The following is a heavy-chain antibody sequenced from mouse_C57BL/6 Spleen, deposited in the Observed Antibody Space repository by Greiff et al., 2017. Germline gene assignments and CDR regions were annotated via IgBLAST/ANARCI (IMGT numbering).Heavy chain of an antibody. CDR1: GFTFSSYG. CDR2: ISSAGSYT. J-gene: IGHJ1*03. Sequence: VQLKESGGDLVKPGGSLKLSCAASGFTFSSYGMSWVRQNPDKRLEWVATISSAGSYTYYPDSVKGRFTISRDYAKNTLYLQMSSLKSEDTAMYYCARPYSNFVWYFDVWGTGTTVTVSS. D-gene: IGHD2-5*01. V-gene: IGHV5-6*01. CDR3: ARPYSNFVWYFDV.